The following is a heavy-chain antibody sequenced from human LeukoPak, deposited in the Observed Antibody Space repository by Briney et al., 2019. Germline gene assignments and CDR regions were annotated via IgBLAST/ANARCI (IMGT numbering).Heavy chain of an antibody. D-gene: IGHD2-8*02. Sequence: GGSLRLSCAASGFTFSSYEMNWVRQAPGMGLEWVSYISSSGSTIYYADSVKGRFTISRDNAENSLYLQMNSLRAEDTAVYYCASAPEVVWWGQGTLVTVSS. CDR1: GFTFSSYE. J-gene: IGHJ4*02. CDR2: ISSSGSTI. CDR3: ASAPEVVW. V-gene: IGHV3-48*03.